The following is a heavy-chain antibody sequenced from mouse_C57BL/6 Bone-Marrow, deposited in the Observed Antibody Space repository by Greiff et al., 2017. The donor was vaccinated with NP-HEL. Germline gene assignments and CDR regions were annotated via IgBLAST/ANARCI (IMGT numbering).Heavy chain of an antibody. Sequence: VQLQQSGAELVRPGASVKLSCTASGFTIKDDYMHWVKQRPEQGLEWIGWIDPENGDTKYASKFQGKATITADTSSNTAYLQLSSLTSEDTAVDYCTRYSTCNVDYWGQGTTLTVSA. J-gene: IGHJ2*01. CDR3: TRYSTCNVDY. V-gene: IGHV14-4*01. D-gene: IGHD2-5*01. CDR2: IDPENGDT. CDR1: GFTIKDDY.